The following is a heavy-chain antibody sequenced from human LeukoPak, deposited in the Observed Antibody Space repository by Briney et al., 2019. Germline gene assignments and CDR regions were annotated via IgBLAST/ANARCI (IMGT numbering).Heavy chain of an antibody. V-gene: IGHV5-10-1*01. Sequence: GESLKISCNGSGYSFTNYWLSWVRQMPGKGLEWMGRIDPSDSYTNSSPSFEGHVTISADNSITTASLPWSRLKASDTAIYYCARHQYSYGSSLDYWGQGTLVTVSS. CDR1: GYSFTNYW. CDR3: ARHQYSYGSSLDY. J-gene: IGHJ4*02. CDR2: IDPSDSYT. D-gene: IGHD3-10*01.